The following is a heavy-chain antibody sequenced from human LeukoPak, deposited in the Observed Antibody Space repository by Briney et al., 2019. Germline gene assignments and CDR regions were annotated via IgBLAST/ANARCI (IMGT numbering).Heavy chain of an antibody. D-gene: IGHD2-2*01. Sequence: SETLSLTCAVYGGSFSGYYWSWIRQPPGKGLEWIGEINHSGSTNYNPSLKSRVTISVDTSKNQFSLKLSSVTAADTAVYYCARVYYANSYDYWFFDLWGRGTLVTVSS. CDR3: ARVYYANSYDYWFFDL. CDR1: GGSFSGYY. V-gene: IGHV4-34*01. CDR2: INHSGST. J-gene: IGHJ2*01.